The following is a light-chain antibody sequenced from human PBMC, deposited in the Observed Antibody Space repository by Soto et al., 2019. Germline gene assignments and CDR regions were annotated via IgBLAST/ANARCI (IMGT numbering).Light chain of an antibody. Sequence: QSVLTPPPSVSGAPGQRVTISCTGSSSNIGAGYAVHWYQQLPGTAPKILSSDNNNRPSGVPDRFSGSKSGTSASLAITGLQAEDEADYYCHSYDVSLSGPVFGGGTKLTVL. J-gene: IGLJ2*01. CDR1: SSNIGAGYA. CDR2: DNN. V-gene: IGLV1-40*01. CDR3: HSYDVSLSGPV.